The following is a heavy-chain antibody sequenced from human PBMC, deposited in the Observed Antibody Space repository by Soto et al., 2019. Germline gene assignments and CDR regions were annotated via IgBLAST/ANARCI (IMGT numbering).Heavy chain of an antibody. CDR2: ISYDGSNK. CDR1: GFTFSSYG. Sequence: QVQLVESGGGVVQPGRSLRLSCAASGFTFSSYGMHWVRQAPGKGLEWVAVISYDGSNKYYADSVKGRFTISRDNSKKTLYLQMNSLRAEDTAVYYCAKDQVRMDIVLVPAAYPYYFDYWRQGTLVTVSS. V-gene: IGHV3-30*18. CDR3: AKDQVRMDIVLVPAAYPYYFDY. J-gene: IGHJ4*02. D-gene: IGHD2-2*03.